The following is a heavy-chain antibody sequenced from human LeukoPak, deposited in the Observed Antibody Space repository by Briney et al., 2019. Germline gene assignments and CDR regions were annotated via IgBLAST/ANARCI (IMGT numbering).Heavy chain of an antibody. CDR3: AKRGCDTNGCPYYCDY. CDR1: GLTYSNYA. CDR2: ITNWGRTA. D-gene: IGHD2-8*01. V-gene: IGHV3-23*01. Sequence: HPGGPLSLLCLPSGLTYSNYAKLCARHATGRAVECGSEITNWGRTAYYADSVKGRFTISRDNFKNTLYMQMNSLRAEDTAVYYCAKRGCDTNGCPYYCDYWGQGTLVTVSS. J-gene: IGHJ4*02.